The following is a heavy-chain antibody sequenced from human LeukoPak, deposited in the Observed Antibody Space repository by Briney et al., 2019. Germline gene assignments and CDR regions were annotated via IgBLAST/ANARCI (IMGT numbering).Heavy chain of an antibody. D-gene: IGHD3-16*01. J-gene: IGHJ4*02. CDR3: ARDRGGPSAY. V-gene: IGHV3-11*04. CDR1: GFTCSEYY. CDR2: ISSSGSTI. Sequence: GGSLRLSCAASGFTCSEYYMSWISQAPGKGVEGVSYISSSGSTIYYADAVEGRYTNARENDKNSLYLQMNSLRAEDTAVYYCARDRGGPSAYWGQGTLVTVSS.